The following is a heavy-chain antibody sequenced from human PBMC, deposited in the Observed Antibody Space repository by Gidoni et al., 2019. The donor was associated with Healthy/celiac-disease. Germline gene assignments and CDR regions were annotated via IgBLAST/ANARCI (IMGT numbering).Heavy chain of an antibody. V-gene: IGHV3-49*04. D-gene: IGHD3-22*01. J-gene: IGHJ4*02. CDR1: GFTFGDYD. Sequence: TASGFTFGDYDMSWVRQAPGKGLEWVGFIRSKAYGGTTAYAASVKGRFTISRDDSKSIAYLQMNSLKTEDTAVYYCTRGPSVVVITPMGYWGQGTLVTVSS. CDR2: IRSKAYGGTT. CDR3: TRGPSVVVITPMGY.